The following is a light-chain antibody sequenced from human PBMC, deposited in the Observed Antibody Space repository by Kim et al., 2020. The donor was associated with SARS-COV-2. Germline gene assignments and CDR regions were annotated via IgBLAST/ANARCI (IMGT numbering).Light chain of an antibody. Sequence: ETVMMQSPATLSVSPGEITTLSCRASQTVINNYLAWYQQKPGQAPRLLIYGASTRATGIPARFSGSGSGTEFTLTISSLQSEDFALYYCQQYHKWPPTFGQGTKLEI. V-gene: IGKV3-15*01. CDR2: GAS. J-gene: IGKJ2*01. CDR1: QTVINNY. CDR3: QQYHKWPPT.